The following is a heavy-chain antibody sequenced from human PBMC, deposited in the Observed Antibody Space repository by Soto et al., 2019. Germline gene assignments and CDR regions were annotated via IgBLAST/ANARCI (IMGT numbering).Heavy chain of an antibody. Sequence: GGSLRLSCVASEFTFSSYWMHWVRQVPGKGLVWVSRLNEDGSFTTYADSVKGRFTISRDNAKKTLYLQMNSLRAEDTAVYYCDSDLSGRPDVWGQGTTVTVSS. CDR1: EFTFSSYW. CDR3: DSDLSGRPDV. V-gene: IGHV3-74*01. CDR2: LNEDGSFT. J-gene: IGHJ6*02. D-gene: IGHD3-10*01.